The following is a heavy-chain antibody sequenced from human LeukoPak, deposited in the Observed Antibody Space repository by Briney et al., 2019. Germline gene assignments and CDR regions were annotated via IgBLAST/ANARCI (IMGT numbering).Heavy chain of an antibody. CDR2: ISWDGGST. CDR1: GFTVADYT. J-gene: IGHJ4*02. D-gene: IGHD2-2*01. CDR3: AKDRLGVPAAPEGGFDY. V-gene: IGHV3-43*01. Sequence: GGSLRLSCAASGFTVADYTMHWVRQAPGTRLEWVSLISWDGGSTNYADSVKGRFTISRDNSKNSLYLQMNSLRTEDTALYYCAKDRLGVPAAPEGGFDYWGQGTQVTVSS.